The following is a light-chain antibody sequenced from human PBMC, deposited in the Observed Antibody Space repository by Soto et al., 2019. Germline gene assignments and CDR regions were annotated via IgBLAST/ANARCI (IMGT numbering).Light chain of an antibody. CDR2: EGS. CDR1: SSDVGSYNL. Sequence: QSVLTQPASVSGSPGQSITISCTGTSSDVGSYNLVSWYQQHPGKAPKLMIYEGSKRPSGVSNRFSGSKSGNTASLSSSGLQAEDEADYYCCSYAGISTVFGGGTKLTVL. CDR3: CSYAGISTV. V-gene: IGLV2-23*01. J-gene: IGLJ2*01.